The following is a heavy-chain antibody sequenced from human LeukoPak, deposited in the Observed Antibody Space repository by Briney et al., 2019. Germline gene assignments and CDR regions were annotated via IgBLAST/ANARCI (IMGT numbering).Heavy chain of an antibody. CDR1: GDSVSSNSAA. D-gene: IGHD4/OR15-4a*01. Sequence: SQTLSLTCAISGDSVSSNSAAWNWIRQSPSRGLEWLGRTYYRSKWYNDYAASVKSRITMNPDTSKNQFSLQLNPVTPEDTAVYYCARAGADPLLGLDYWGQGTLVTVSS. J-gene: IGHJ4*02. CDR3: ARAGADPLLGLDY. V-gene: IGHV6-1*01. CDR2: TYYRSKWYN.